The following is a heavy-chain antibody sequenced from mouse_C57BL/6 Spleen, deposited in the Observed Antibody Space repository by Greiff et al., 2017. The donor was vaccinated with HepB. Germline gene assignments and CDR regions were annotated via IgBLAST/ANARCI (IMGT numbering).Heavy chain of an antibody. Sequence: QVQLKQPGAELVKPGASVKLSCKASGYTFTSYWMPWVKQRPGQGLEWIGEIDPSDSYTNYNQKFKGKATLTVDTSSSTAYMQLSSLTSEDSAVYYCARGAYGSSFAWFAYWGQGTLLTVSA. D-gene: IGHD1-1*01. CDR3: ARGAYGSSFAWFAY. CDR1: GYTFTSYW. CDR2: IDPSDSYT. V-gene: IGHV1-50*01. J-gene: IGHJ3*01.